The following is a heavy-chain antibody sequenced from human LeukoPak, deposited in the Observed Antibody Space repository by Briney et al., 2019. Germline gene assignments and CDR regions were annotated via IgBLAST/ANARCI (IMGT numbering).Heavy chain of an antibody. J-gene: IGHJ4*02. D-gene: IGHD3-22*01. Sequence: GGSLRLSCAASGFTFSDYYMSWIRQAPGKGLEWVSYISSSGSTIYYADSVKGRFTISRDNAKNSLYLQMNSLRAEDTAVYYCARDRAARPSSYYYDSSGYSHGPYWGQGTLVTVSS. CDR1: GFTFSDYY. CDR2: ISSSGSTI. V-gene: IGHV3-11*01. CDR3: ARDRAARPSSYYYDSSGYSHGPY.